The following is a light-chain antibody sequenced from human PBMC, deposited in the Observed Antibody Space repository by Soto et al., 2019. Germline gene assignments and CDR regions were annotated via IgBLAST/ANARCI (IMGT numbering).Light chain of an antibody. CDR2: GAS. CDR1: QSISSN. V-gene: IGKV3-15*01. CDR3: QQYNNWPFT. J-gene: IGKJ3*01. Sequence: EIVMTQSPATLSVSPGERATLSCRASQSISSNLAWYQQKPGQDPRLLIYGASTRATGIPATFSGSGSGTEFTLTISSLQSEDFAVYYCQQYNNWPFTFGPGTKVVIK.